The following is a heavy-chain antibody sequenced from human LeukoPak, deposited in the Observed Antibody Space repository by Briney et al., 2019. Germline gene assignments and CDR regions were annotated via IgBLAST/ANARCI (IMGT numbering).Heavy chain of an antibody. J-gene: IGHJ5*02. V-gene: IGHV4-59*01. Sequence: SGTLSLTCTVSGGSISSYYWSWIRQPPGKGLEWIGYIYYSGSTNYNPSLKSRVTISVDTSKNQFSLKLSSVTAADTAVYYCASHSGVADDWFDPWGQGTLVTVSS. CDR1: GGSISSYY. D-gene: IGHD6-19*01. CDR2: IYYSGST. CDR3: ASHSGVADDWFDP.